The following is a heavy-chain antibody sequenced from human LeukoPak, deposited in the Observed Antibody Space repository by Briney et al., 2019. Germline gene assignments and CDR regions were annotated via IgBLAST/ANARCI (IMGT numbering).Heavy chain of an antibody. D-gene: IGHD2-2*01. V-gene: IGHV3-20*04. Sequence: PGGSLRLSCAASGFTFDDYGMTWVRQAPGKGLEWVSGINWNGGNTGYADSVKGRFTISRDNAKNSLYLQMNSLRAEDTAVYYCARGGVPAAIGYFQHWGQGTLVTVSS. J-gene: IGHJ1*01. CDR1: GFTFDDYG. CDR2: INWNGGNT. CDR3: ARGGVPAAIGYFQH.